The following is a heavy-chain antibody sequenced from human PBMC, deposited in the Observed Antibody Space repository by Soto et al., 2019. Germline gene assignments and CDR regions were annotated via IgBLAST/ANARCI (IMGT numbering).Heavy chain of an antibody. V-gene: IGHV3-30*18. Sequence: ESGGGVVQPGRSLRLSCAASGFTFSSYGMHWVRQAPGKGLEWVAVISYDGSNKYYADSVKGRFTISRDNSKNTLYLQMNSLRAEDTAVYYCAKQGGVSSWPYYYYYGMDVWGQGTTVTVSS. CDR2: ISYDGSNK. J-gene: IGHJ6*02. CDR3: AKQGGVSSWPYYYYYGMDV. CDR1: GFTFSSYG. D-gene: IGHD6-13*01.